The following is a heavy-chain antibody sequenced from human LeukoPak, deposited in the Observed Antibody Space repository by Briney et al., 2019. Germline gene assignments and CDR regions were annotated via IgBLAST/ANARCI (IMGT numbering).Heavy chain of an antibody. D-gene: IGHD6-13*01. CDR2: ISGSGGST. CDR1: GFTFSSYA. CDR3: AKLRLYSSSWRAFDI. J-gene: IGHJ3*02. V-gene: IGHV3-23*01. Sequence: GGSLRLSCAASGFTFSSYAMSWVRQAPGKGLEWVSAISGSGGSTYYADSVKGRFTISRENSKNTLYLQMNSLRAEDTAVYYCAKLRLYSSSWRAFDIWGQGTMVTVSS.